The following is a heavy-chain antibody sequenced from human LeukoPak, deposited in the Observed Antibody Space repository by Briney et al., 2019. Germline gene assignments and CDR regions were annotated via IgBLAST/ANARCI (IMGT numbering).Heavy chain of an antibody. CDR1: GFTLSDYE. V-gene: IGHV3-48*03. CDR2: ISSNGDVI. D-gene: IGHD6-13*01. J-gene: IGHJ6*03. CDR3: AKDATTAVGWVYMDV. Sequence: PGGSLRLSCVATGFTLSDYEMNWVRQAPGKGLEWVAHISSNGDVINYANSVKGRFTISRDNAKNSVHLQMNSLRGDDTALYYCAKDATTAVGWVYMDVWGKGTTVTISS.